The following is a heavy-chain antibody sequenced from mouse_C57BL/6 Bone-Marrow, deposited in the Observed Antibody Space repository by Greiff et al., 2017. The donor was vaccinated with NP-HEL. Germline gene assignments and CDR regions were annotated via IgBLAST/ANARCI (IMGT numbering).Heavy chain of an antibody. Sequence: DVKLQESGPELVKPGASVKISCKASGYSFTGYYMNWVKQSPEKSLEWIGEINPSTGGTTYNQKFKAKATLTVDKSSSTAYMQLKSLTSEDSAVYYCADGRAPYYYAMDYWGQGTSVTVSS. CDR1: GYSFTGYY. CDR3: ADGRAPYYYAMDY. V-gene: IGHV1-42*01. D-gene: IGHD1-1*01. J-gene: IGHJ4*01. CDR2: INPSTGGT.